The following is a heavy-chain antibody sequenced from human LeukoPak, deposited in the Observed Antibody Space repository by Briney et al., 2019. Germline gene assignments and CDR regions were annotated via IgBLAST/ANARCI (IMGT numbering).Heavy chain of an antibody. V-gene: IGHV3-74*01. CDR1: GFAFNTYW. D-gene: IGHD3-10*01. CDR2: INGDGSST. Sequence: GGSLRLSCAASGFAFNTYWMHWVRQAPGTGLVWVSRINGDGSSTSYADFVKGRFTISRDNAKNTLYLQMNSLRAEDTAVYYCAKDGDYYGSGGFDYWGQGTLVTVSS. J-gene: IGHJ4*02. CDR3: AKDGDYYGSGGFDY.